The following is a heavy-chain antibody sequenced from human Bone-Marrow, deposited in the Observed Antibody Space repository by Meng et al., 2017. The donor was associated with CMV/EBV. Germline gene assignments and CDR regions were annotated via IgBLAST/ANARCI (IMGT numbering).Heavy chain of an antibody. Sequence: SGGSISSSNYYWGWIRQPPGKGLEWIGSVYYSGSTHYNPSLESRITISVDTSKNQFSLKVSSVTAADTAVYYCARATDNNNYSRWFDPWGQGTLVTVSS. CDR1: GGSISSSNYY. V-gene: IGHV4-39*07. CDR3: ARATDNNNYSRWFDP. J-gene: IGHJ5*02. D-gene: IGHD2-21*01. CDR2: VYYSGST.